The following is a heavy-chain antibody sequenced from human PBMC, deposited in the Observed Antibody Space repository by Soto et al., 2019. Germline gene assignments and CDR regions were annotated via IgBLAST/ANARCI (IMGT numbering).Heavy chain of an antibody. D-gene: IGHD6-13*01. CDR3: ASTQQLAEYYYYGMDV. CDR1: GFTVSSNY. V-gene: IGHV3-53*01. J-gene: IGHJ6*02. Sequence: PGGSLRLSCAASGFTVSSNYMSWVRQAPGKGLEWVSVIYSGGSTYYADSVKGRFTISRDNSKNTLYLQMNSLRAEDTAVYYCASTQQLAEYYYYGMDVWGQGTTVTV. CDR2: IYSGGST.